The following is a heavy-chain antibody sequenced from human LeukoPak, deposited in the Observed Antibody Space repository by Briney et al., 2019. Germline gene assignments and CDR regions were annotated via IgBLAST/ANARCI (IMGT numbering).Heavy chain of an antibody. V-gene: IGHV1-18*01. CDR2: ISAYNGNT. D-gene: IGHD3-10*01. CDR1: GYTFTGSY. CDR3: ARDGSGSYYNPLNYYYYGMDV. Sequence: RASVKVSCKASGYTFTGSYMHWVRQAPGQGLEWMGWISAYNGNTNYAQKLQGRVTMTTDTSTSTAYMELRSLRSDDTAVYYCARDGSGSYYNPLNYYYYGMDVWGQGTTVTVSS. J-gene: IGHJ6*02.